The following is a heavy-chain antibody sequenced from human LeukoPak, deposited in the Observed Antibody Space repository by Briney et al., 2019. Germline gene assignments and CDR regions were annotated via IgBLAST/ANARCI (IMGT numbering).Heavy chain of an antibody. CDR3: ARGSRKGALHYYDSSGYYY. CDR2: IWYDGSNK. CDR1: GFTFSSYG. D-gene: IGHD3-22*01. V-gene: IGHV3-33*01. J-gene: IGHJ4*02. Sequence: GGSLRLSCAASGFTFSSYGMPWVRQAPGKGLEWVAVIWYDGSNKYYADSVKGRFTISRDNSKNTLYLQMNSLRAEDTAVYYCARGSRKGALHYYDSSGYYYWGQGTLVTVSS.